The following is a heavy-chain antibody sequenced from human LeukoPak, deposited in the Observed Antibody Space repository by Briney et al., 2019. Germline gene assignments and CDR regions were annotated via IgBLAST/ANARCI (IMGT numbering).Heavy chain of an antibody. CDR2: INPSGGST. J-gene: IGHJ6*02. D-gene: IGHD2-2*01. V-gene: IGHV1-46*01. CDR1: GYTFTSYY. CDR3: ASGGSGSTSVVSGMDV. Sequence: ASVKVSCKASGYTFTSYYMHWVRQAPGQGLEWMGIINPSGGSTSYAQKFQGRVTMTRDTSTSTVYMELSSLRSEDTAVYYCASGGSGSTSVVSGMDVWGQGTTVTVSS.